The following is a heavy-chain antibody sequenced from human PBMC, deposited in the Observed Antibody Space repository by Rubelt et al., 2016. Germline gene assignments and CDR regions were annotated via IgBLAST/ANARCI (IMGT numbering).Heavy chain of an antibody. CDR3: AGGSPWLSEGKNYCYMDV. CDR2: ITGDGRNT. CDR1: GYTFAKYG. D-gene: IGHD1-14*01. J-gene: IGHJ6*03. V-gene: IGHV1-18*01. Sequence: QVQLVQSGAQVKNPGASVTVSCKASGYTFAKYGTTWVRQAPGQGPEWMGWITGDGRNTKYSQKFQGRVTVTNERSTTTTYMELRSLSADDTAVYYCAGGSPWLSEGKNYCYMDVWGKVTTVTVSS.